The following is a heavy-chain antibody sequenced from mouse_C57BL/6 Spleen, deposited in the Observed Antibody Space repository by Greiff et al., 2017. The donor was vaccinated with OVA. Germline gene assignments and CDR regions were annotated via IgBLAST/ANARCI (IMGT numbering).Heavy chain of an antibody. CDR1: GYTFTSYW. D-gene: IGHD1-1*01. J-gene: IGHJ2*01. CDR2: IYPGNSDT. CDR3: TRSRITTVVAGNY. Sequence: EVQLQQSGTVLARPGASVKMSCKTSGYTFTSYWMHWVQQRPGQGLEWIGAIYPGNSDTSYNQKFKGKAKLTAVTSASTAYMELSSLTNEDSAVYYCTRSRITTVVAGNYWGQGTTLTVSS. V-gene: IGHV1-5*01.